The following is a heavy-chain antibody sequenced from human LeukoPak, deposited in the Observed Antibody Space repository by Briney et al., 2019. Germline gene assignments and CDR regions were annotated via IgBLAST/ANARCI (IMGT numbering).Heavy chain of an antibody. Sequence: SETLSLTCAVYGGSFSGYYWSWIRQPPGKGLEWIGEINHSGSTNYKPSLKSRVTISVDTSKNQFSLKLSSVTAADTAVYYCARGTTVTTIPDAFDIWGQGTMVTVSS. J-gene: IGHJ3*02. CDR1: GGSFSGYY. CDR2: INHSGST. D-gene: IGHD4-17*01. CDR3: ARGTTVTTIPDAFDI. V-gene: IGHV4-34*01.